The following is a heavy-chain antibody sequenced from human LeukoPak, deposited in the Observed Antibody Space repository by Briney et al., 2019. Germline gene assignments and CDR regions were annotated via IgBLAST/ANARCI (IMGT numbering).Heavy chain of an antibody. D-gene: IGHD3-22*01. J-gene: IGHJ4*02. CDR2: VTPLFGTA. Sequence: SVKVSCKASGGTFSSYAISWVRQAPGQGFEWMGGVTPLFGTANFAQRFQGRVSITADESTSTAFMELSSLRSEDTAVYYCAREWGLESSGFYYAYWGQGTLVTVSS. CDR1: GGTFSSYA. V-gene: IGHV1-69*13. CDR3: AREWGLESSGFYYAY.